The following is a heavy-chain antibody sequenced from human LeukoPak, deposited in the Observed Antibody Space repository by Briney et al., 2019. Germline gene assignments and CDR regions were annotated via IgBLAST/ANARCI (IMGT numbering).Heavy chain of an antibody. CDR1: GYTFTGYY. V-gene: IGHV1-2*02. CDR3: ARSPRLQLGGSYY. D-gene: IGHD5-24*01. CDR2: INPNSGGT. J-gene: IGHJ4*02. Sequence: GASVKVSCKASGYTFTGYYMHWVRQAPGRGLEWMGWINPNSGGTNYAQKFQGRVTMTRDTSISTAYMELSRLRSDDTAVYYCARSPRLQLGGSYYWGQGTLVTVSS.